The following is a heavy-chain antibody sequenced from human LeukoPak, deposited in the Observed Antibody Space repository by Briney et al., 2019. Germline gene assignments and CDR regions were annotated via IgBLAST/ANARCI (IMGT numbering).Heavy chain of an antibody. CDR1: GFTFSSYS. J-gene: IGHJ6*01. CDR3: ARDRDGPNHYYYGMDV. CDR2: ISSSSSYI. Sequence: GGSLRLSCAASGFTFSSYSMNWVRQAPGKGLEWVSSISSSSSYIYYADSVKGRFTISRDNAKNSLYLQMNSLRAEDTAVYYCARDRDGPNHYYYGMDVWGQGTTVTVSS. V-gene: IGHV3-21*01.